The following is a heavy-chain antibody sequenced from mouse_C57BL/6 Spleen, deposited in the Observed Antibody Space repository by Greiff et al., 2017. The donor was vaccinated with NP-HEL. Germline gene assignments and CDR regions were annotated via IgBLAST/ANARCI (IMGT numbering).Heavy chain of an antibody. CDR2: INPNNGGT. CDR1: GYTFTDYN. Sequence: EVQLQQSGPELVKPGASVKIPCKASGYTFTDYNMDWVKQSHGKSLEWIGDINPNNGGTIYNQKFKGKATLTVDKSSSTAYMELRSLTSEDTAVYYCARWGLYDGNLVVWFAYWGQGTLVTVSA. V-gene: IGHV1-18*01. CDR3: ARWGLYDGNLVVWFAY. J-gene: IGHJ3*01. D-gene: IGHD2-3*01.